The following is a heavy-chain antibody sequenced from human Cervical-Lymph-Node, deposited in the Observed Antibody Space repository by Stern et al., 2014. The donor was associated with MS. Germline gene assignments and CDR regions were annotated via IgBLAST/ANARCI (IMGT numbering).Heavy chain of an antibody. CDR3: ARGSGDWAHSWFDP. J-gene: IGHJ5*02. V-gene: IGHV4-31*03. CDR1: GGSISSGGTY. D-gene: IGHD2-21*02. Sequence: QLQLQESGPRLVKPSQTLSLTCSVSGGSISSGGTYWTWIRQNPGKDLGWIGHIYYSGSTYYNPSLKSRIMISIDTSTSQFSLRVNSVTAADTAVYYCARGSGDWAHSWFDPWGQGTLVTVSS. CDR2: IYYSGST.